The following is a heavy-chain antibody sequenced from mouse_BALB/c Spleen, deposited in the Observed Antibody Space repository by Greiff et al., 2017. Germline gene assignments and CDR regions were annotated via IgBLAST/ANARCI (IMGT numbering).Heavy chain of an antibody. CDR1: GFTFSSYA. CDR3: ARHDYDEGGAY. V-gene: IGHV5-9-3*01. D-gene: IGHD2-4*01. J-gene: IGHJ3*01. CDR2: ISSGGSYT. Sequence: DVMLVESGGGLVKPGGSLKLSCAASGFTFSSYAMSWVRQTPEKRLEWVATISSGGSYTYYPDSVKGRFTISRDNAKNTLYLQMSSLRSEDTAMYYCARHDYDEGGAYWGQGTLVTVSA.